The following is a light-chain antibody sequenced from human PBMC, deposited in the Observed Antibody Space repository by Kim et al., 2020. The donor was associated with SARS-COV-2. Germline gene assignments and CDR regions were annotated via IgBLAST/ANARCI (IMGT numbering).Light chain of an antibody. J-gene: IGLJ2*01. CDR3: QVWDSSSDHVV. Sequence: SYELAQPPSLSVAPGKTTRITCGGDNIGGKNVHWYQQKPGQAPVLVVYDDRDRPSGIPERFSGSNFGNTDTLTISGVEAEDEADYYCQVWDSSSDHVVFGGGTQLTVL. V-gene: IGLV3-21*03. CDR1: NIGGKN. CDR2: DDR.